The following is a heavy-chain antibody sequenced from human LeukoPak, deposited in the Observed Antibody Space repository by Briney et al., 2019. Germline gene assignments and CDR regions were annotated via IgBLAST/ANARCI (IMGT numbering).Heavy chain of an antibody. J-gene: IGHJ4*02. CDR3: ARSRGYGLPAEG. CDR1: GDTFTSYD. V-gene: IGHV1-8*01. D-gene: IGHD6-25*01. CDR2: MNPNSGNT. Sequence: GASVKVSCKASGDTFTSYDINWVRQATGQGLEWMGWMNPNSGNTGYAQKFQGRVTMTRNTSISTAYMELSSLRSEDTAVYCCARSRGYGLPAEGWGQGTLVTVSS.